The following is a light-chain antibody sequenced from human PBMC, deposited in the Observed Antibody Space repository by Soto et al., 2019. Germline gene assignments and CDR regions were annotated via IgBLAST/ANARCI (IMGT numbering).Light chain of an antibody. Sequence: DIQMPKSPSTLSASVGDRVTITCRSSQSISSWLAWYQQKPGKAPKLLIYDASSLESGVPSRFSGSGSGTEFTLTISSLQPDDFATYYCQQYNSYSTWTFGQGTKVDIK. CDR2: DAS. CDR3: QQYNSYSTWT. J-gene: IGKJ1*01. V-gene: IGKV1-5*01. CDR1: QSISSW.